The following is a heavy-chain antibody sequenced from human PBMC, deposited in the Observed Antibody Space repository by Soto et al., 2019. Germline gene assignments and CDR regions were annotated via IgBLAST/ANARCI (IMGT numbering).Heavy chain of an antibody. Sequence: GGSLRLSCRVSGFTFNNSGMHWVRQAPGKGLEWMAVISYDGSEKHYADSMKGRLTISRDNSKDTLHLQMNSLRAEDTAIYFCVKDRVPGAYGHYYGMDVWGQGTTVTVSS. V-gene: IGHV3-30*18. D-gene: IGHD5-12*01. CDR2: ISYDGSEK. CDR1: GFTFNNSG. J-gene: IGHJ6*02. CDR3: VKDRVPGAYGHYYGMDV.